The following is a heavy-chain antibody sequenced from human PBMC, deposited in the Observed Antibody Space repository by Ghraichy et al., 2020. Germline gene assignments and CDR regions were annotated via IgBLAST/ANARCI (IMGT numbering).Heavy chain of an antibody. D-gene: IGHD2-15*01. CDR1: GFTFSIYA. J-gene: IGHJ6*02. CDR3: GRGVANYYYFGLDV. V-gene: IGHV3-23*01. Sequence: GSLNISCAASGFTFSIYAMSWVRRAPGKGLEWVSGISGSAGGTYYADSVKGRFTISRDNSKNTLYLEVTSLRVEDTAVYYCGRGVANYYYFGLDVWGQGTTVTVSS. CDR2: ISGSAGGT.